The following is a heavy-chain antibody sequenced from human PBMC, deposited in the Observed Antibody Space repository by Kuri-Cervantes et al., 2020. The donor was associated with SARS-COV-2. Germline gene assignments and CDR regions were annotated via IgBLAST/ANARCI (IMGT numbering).Heavy chain of an antibody. J-gene: IGHJ6*04. D-gene: IGHD4-23*01. V-gene: IGHV4-34*01. Sequence: SQTLSLTCAVYGGSLSGSYWSWIRQPPGKGLEWIGEINHSGSTNYNPSLKSRVTISVDTSKNQFSLKLSSVTAADTAVYYCARPGGFLDVWGKGTTVTVSS. CDR1: GGSLSGSY. CDR3: ARPGGFLDV. CDR2: INHSGST.